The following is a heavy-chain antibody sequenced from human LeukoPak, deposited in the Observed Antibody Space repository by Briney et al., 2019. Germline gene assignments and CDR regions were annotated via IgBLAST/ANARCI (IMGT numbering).Heavy chain of an antibody. J-gene: IGHJ4*02. D-gene: IGHD6-19*01. CDR1: GFTFSSYG. V-gene: IGHV3-30*02. CDR3: ATRPSGIAVAGTLFDY. Sequence: GGSLRLSCAASGFTFSSYGMHWVRQAPGKGLEWVAFIRYDGSNKYYADSVKGRFTIPRDNSKNTLYLQMNSLRAEDTAVYYCATRPSGIAVAGTLFDYWGQGTLVTVSS. CDR2: IRYDGSNK.